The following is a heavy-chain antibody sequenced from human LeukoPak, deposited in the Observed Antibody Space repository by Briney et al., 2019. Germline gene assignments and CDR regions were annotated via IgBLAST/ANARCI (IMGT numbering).Heavy chain of an antibody. CDR1: GGSISNYY. D-gene: IGHD5-24*01. Sequence: AETLSLTCTVSGGSISNYYWSWIRQPPGKGLEWVGYIYYSGSNKYYPYLKSRGTITVEKSNKHFPQKLRSVAAADTAVYYCARERDGDGYNVYYFDYWGQGTLVTVSS. J-gene: IGHJ4*02. V-gene: IGHV4-59*01. CDR2: IYYSGSN. CDR3: ARERDGDGYNVYYFDY.